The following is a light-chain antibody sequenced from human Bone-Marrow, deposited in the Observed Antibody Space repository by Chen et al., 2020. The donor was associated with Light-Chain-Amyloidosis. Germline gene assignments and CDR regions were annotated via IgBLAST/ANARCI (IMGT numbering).Light chain of an antibody. CDR2: GNS. V-gene: IGLV1-40*01. CDR1: SSNIGAGYD. Sequence: QSVLTQPPSVSGAPRQRVTISCTGRSSNIGAGYDVHWYQQLPGTAPKLLIYGNSNRPSGVPDRFSGSKSGTSASLAITGLQAEDEADYYCQSYDSSLGYVFGTGTKVTVL. J-gene: IGLJ1*01. CDR3: QSYDSSLGYV.